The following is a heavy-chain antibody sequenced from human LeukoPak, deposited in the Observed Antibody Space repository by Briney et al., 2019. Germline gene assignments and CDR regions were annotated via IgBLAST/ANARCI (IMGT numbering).Heavy chain of an antibody. Sequence: GGSLRLSCAASGFTLNVYGMHWARQAPGKWLDWVAVISSEGNNIYYADSVKGRFTISRDNSKNTLFMQMNSLRAEDTAVYYCAKGELTMIRGVLTYWGQGTLVTVSS. CDR3: AKGELTMIRGVLTY. CDR1: GFTLNVYG. CDR2: ISSEGNNI. J-gene: IGHJ4*02. D-gene: IGHD3-10*01. V-gene: IGHV3-30*18.